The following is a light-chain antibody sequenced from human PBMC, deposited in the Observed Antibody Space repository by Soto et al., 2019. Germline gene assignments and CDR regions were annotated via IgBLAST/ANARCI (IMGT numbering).Light chain of an antibody. Sequence: QSVLTQPASVSGSPGQSITISCTGTSSDVGGYNYVSWYQHHPGKAPKLLIYEVSYRPSGVSDRFSGSKSANTASLTISGLQAEDEADYYCSSYTSGSLQVFGTGTKVTVL. J-gene: IGLJ1*01. CDR2: EVS. CDR1: SSDVGGYNY. V-gene: IGLV2-14*01. CDR3: SSYTSGSLQV.